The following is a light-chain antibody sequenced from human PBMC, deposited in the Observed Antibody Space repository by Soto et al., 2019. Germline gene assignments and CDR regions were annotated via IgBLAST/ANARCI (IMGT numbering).Light chain of an antibody. CDR1: QSVSSY. Sequence: EIVWTQSPATLSLSPGERATLSCRASQSVSSYLAWYQQKPGQAPRLLIYDASNRATGIPARFSGSGSGTDFTLTISSLETEDFAVYYGQQRSNWPPLTFGGGTKVDIK. CDR3: QQRSNWPPLT. V-gene: IGKV3-11*01. J-gene: IGKJ4*01. CDR2: DAS.